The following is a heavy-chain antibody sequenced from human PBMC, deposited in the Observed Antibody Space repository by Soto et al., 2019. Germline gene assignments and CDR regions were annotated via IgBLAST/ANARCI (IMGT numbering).Heavy chain of an antibody. CDR3: ASLGYCSSTSCLTGNYWFDP. Sequence: SETLSLTCAVSGGYISSYYWSWIRQPPGKGLEWIGYIYYSGSTNYNPSLKSRVTISVDTSKNQFSLKLSSVTAADTAVYYCASLGYCSSTSCLTGNYWFDPWGQGTLVTVSS. CDR1: GGYISSYY. D-gene: IGHD2-2*01. CDR2: IYYSGST. V-gene: IGHV4-59*01. J-gene: IGHJ5*02.